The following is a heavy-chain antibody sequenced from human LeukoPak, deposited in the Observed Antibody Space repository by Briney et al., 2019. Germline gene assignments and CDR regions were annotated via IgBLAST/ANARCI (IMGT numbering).Heavy chain of an antibody. V-gene: IGHV1-2*02. CDR1: GYTFTGAY. J-gene: IGHJ4*02. Sequence: ASVKVSCKASGYTFTGAYMHWVRLAPGQGLEWMGWINPNSGGTQFAQKFQGRVTMTRDTSISTAYMELDRLRSDDTAVYYCARVLFNSGYDFWGQGTLVTVSS. D-gene: IGHD2-21*01. CDR3: ARVLFNSGYDF. CDR2: INPNSGGT.